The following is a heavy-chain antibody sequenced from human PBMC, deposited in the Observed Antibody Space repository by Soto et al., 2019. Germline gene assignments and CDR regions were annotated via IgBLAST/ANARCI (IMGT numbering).Heavy chain of an antibody. V-gene: IGHV3-7*03. CDR3: AGDGVRNGAYHGWLDP. CDR2: IKQDAREK. Sequence: EVQLVESGGGLVQPGGSLRLSCAASGFSFSSYWMTWVRQAPGKGLEWVANIKQDAREKYYVASVKGRFTISRDNGKNLLYLQMDSLTADDTAVYYCAGDGVRNGAYHGWLDPWGQGTLVTVSS. J-gene: IGHJ5*02. CDR1: GFSFSSYW. D-gene: IGHD2-8*01.